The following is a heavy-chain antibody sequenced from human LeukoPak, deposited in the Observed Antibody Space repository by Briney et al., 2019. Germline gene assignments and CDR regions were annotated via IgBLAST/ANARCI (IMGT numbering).Heavy chain of an antibody. V-gene: IGHV3-66*01. J-gene: IGHJ6*02. CDR2: IYSGGST. CDR1: GFTVSSNY. Sequence: GGPLRLSCAASGFTVSSNYMSWVRQAPGKGLEWVSVIYSGGSTYYADSVKGRFTISRDNSKNTLYLQMNSLRAEDTAVYYCARDPDYYYYGMDVWGQGTTVTVSS. CDR3: ARDPDYYYYGMDV.